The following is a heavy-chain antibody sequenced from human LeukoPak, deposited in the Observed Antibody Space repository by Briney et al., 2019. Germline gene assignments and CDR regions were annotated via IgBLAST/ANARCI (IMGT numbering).Heavy chain of an antibody. CDR1: GGSISSSGYC. CDR2: IYYSGST. Sequence: ASETLSLTCTVSGGSISSSGYCWGWIRQPPGKGLEWIGSIYYSGSTYYNPSLKSRVTISVDTSKNQFSLKLSSVTAADTAVYYCARHIMSGKWSYVVPAALSFDYWGQGTLVTVSS. CDR3: ARHIMSGKWSYVVPAALSFDY. J-gene: IGHJ4*02. V-gene: IGHV4-39*01. D-gene: IGHD2-2*01.